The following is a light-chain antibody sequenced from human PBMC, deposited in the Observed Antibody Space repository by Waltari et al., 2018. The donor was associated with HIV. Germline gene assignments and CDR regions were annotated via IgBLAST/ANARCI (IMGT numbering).Light chain of an antibody. J-gene: IGLJ3*02. CDR2: LNNDSNS. Sequence: QLILTQSPSASDSLGASVKPTYTLSSVHSHYAIACLQHQQEKRPRLLTKLNNDSNSTRWAGFPDRFSGSSSGAERYLTISSLQSEDEADYYCQTWDTGPWVFGGGTKLTVL. V-gene: IGLV4-69*01. CDR3: QTWDTGPWV. CDR1: SVHSHYA.